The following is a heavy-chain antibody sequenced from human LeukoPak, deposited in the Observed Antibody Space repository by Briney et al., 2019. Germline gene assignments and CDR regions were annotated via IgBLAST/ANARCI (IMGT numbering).Heavy chain of an antibody. CDR1: GFTVITND. CDR2: LYSDGNT. Sequence: GGSLRLSCAASGFTVITNDMTWVRQAPGKGLEWVSVLYSDGNTKYADSVQGRFTISRDNSKNTLYLEMNSLSPDDTAVYYCARGVDPLAANPLAYWGQGTLVTVSS. V-gene: IGHV3-53*01. D-gene: IGHD2-15*01. J-gene: IGHJ4*02. CDR3: ARGVDPLAANPLAY.